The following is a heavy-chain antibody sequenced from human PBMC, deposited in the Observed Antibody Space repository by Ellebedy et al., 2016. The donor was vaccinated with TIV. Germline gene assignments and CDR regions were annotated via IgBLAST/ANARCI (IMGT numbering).Heavy chain of an antibody. J-gene: IGHJ4*02. CDR3: ARDVDTNTQYSNFDY. CDR1: GFVFSYYG. D-gene: IGHD5-18*01. CDR2: FWADGRTT. Sequence: GGSLRLXXVASGFVFSYYGIHWVRQAPGKGLEWVAVFWADGRTTYYADSVRGRFTVSRDNSKNTLYLEMNSLRAEDTAVYFCARDVDTNTQYSNFDYWGQGTLVTVSS. V-gene: IGHV3-33*01.